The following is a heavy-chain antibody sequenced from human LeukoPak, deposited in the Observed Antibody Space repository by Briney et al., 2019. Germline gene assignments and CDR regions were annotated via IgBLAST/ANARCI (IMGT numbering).Heavy chain of an antibody. J-gene: IGHJ4*02. CDR3: ARAGMDSRGYYQGFDY. CDR1: GFTFSDHY. D-gene: IGHD3-22*01. V-gene: IGHV3-11*04. CDR2: ITNNGRKV. Sequence: PGGSLRLSCAASGFTFSDHYMGWIRQAPGKGLEWVSYITNNGRKVYYADSMKGRFTISRDNAKNSLYLQMNGLRAEDTALYCCARAGMDSRGYYQGFDYWGQGTLVTVSS.